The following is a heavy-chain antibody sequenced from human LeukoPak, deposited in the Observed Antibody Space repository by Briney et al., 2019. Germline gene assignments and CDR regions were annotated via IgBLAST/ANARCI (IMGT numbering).Heavy chain of an antibody. J-gene: IGHJ3*02. Sequence: GGSLRLSCAASGFTFSSYAMSWVRQAPGKGLEWVSAISGSGGSTYYADSVKGRFTISRDNSKNTLSLQMNSLRAEDTAVFYCARSIYASGSYYAFDIWGQGTMVTVS. CDR3: ARSIYASGSYYAFDI. CDR2: ISGSGGST. V-gene: IGHV3-23*01. D-gene: IGHD3-10*01. CDR1: GFTFSSYA.